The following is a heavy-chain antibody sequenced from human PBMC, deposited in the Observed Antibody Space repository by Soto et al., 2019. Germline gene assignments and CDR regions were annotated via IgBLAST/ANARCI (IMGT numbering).Heavy chain of an antibody. CDR3: AHSRNLITEDAQVGDFEY. CDR2: IYWDDDE. D-gene: IGHD3-10*01. V-gene: IGHV2-5*02. J-gene: IGHJ4*02. CDR1: GFSLNTDGEG. Sequence: QITLKESGPTQVKPTQTLTLTCSFSGFSLNTDGEGVGWVRQPPGEALEWLALIYWDDDERYSPSLKTRLTITQDPSKNQVVLIMTNMDPVDTATYYCAHSRNLITEDAQVGDFEYWGQGTLVTVSS.